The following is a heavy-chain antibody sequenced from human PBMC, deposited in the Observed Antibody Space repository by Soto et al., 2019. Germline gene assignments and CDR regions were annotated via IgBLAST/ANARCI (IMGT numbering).Heavy chain of an antibody. CDR3: AKERMGYSYVTFDY. J-gene: IGHJ4*02. CDR1: GFTFSSYG. D-gene: IGHD5-18*01. V-gene: IGHV3-30*18. Sequence: GGSLRLSCAASGFTFSSYGMHWVRQAPGKGLEWVAAISYDGSNKYYADSVKCRFTICRDNSKNTLYLQLNSLRAEDTAVYYCAKERMGYSYVTFDYWGQGTLVTVSS. CDR2: ISYDGSNK.